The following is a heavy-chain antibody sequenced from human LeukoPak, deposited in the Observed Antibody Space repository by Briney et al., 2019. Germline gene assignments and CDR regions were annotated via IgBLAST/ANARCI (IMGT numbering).Heavy chain of an antibody. D-gene: IGHD1-1*01. CDR3: ARDRGTWNDDGFDY. V-gene: IGHV4-4*07. J-gene: IGHJ4*02. CDR2: IYISGST. Sequence: ASETLSLTCTVSGGSISSHYWSWIRQPAGKGLEWLGRIYISGSTNYNPSLKSRVTMSVDTSKNQFSLKLSSVTAADTAVYYCARDRGTWNDDGFDYWGQGTLVTVSS. CDR1: GGSISSHY.